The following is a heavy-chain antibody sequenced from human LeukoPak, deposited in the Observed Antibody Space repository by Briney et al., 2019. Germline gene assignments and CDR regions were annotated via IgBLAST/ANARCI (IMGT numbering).Heavy chain of an antibody. CDR1: GGSISSYY. J-gene: IGHJ3*02. V-gene: IGHV4-59*01. Sequence: SETLALTCTVSGGSISSYYWSWIRQPPGEGLEWIGYIYYSGSTNYNPSLKSRVTISVDTSKNQFSLKLSSVTAADTAVYYCARDRYYDSSSWGNDAFDIWGQGTMVTVSS. CDR3: ARDRYYDSSSWGNDAFDI. CDR2: IYYSGST. D-gene: IGHD3-22*01.